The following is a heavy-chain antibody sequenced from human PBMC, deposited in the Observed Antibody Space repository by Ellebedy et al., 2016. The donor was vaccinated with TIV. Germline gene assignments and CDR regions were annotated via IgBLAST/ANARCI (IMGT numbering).Heavy chain of an antibody. V-gene: IGHV6-1*01. J-gene: IGHJ4*02. CDR1: GDSVSSNSAT. D-gene: IGHD6-19*01. CDR2: TYYRSKWYH. Sequence: MPSETLSLTCAISGDSVSSNSATWNWIRQSPSRGLEWLGRTYYRSKWYHEYVVSVKSRLTINPDTSMNQFSLQLNSVTPEDTAVYYGARGVWQWLVPLYYFDSWGQGTLVTVSS. CDR3: ARGVWQWLVPLYYFDS.